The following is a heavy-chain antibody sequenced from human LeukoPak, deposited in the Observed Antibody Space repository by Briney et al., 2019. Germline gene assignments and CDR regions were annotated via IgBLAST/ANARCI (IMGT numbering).Heavy chain of an antibody. Sequence: SETLSLTCTVSGGSISSSSYYWGWIRQPPGKGLEWIGSIYYSGSTYYNPSLKSRVTISVDTSKNQFSLKLSSVTAADTAVYYCARPRVRYNWNYEGFDPWGQGTLVTVSS. V-gene: IGHV4-39*07. CDR1: GGSISSSSYY. CDR3: ARPRVRYNWNYEGFDP. J-gene: IGHJ5*02. D-gene: IGHD1-7*01. CDR2: IYYSGST.